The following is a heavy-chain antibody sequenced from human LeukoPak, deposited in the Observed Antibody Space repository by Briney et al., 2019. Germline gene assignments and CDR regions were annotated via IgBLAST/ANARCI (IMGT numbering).Heavy chain of an antibody. D-gene: IGHD4-17*01. Sequence: ASVKVSCKASGYTFTIYGISWVRQAPGQGLEWMGWISAHNGDTKYAQKVQGRVTMTTDTSTRTAYMELRSLRSDDTAVYYCAKVDPITAVTTGEDYWGQGTLVTVSS. CDR3: AKVDPITAVTTGEDY. J-gene: IGHJ4*02. CDR1: GYTFTIYG. V-gene: IGHV1-18*01. CDR2: ISAHNGDT.